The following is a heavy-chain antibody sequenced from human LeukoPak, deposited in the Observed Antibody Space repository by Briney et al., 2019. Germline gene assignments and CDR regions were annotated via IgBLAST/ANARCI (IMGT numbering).Heavy chain of an antibody. V-gene: IGHV3-30-3*01. CDR3: GRDKDYYDSSGAPLAY. D-gene: IGHD3-22*01. CDR1: GFTFSSYA. Sequence: TGGSLRLSCAASGFTFSSYAMHWVRQAPGKGLEWVAVISYDGSNKYYADSVKGRFTISRDNSKNTLYLKMNSLRAEDTAVYYCGRDKDYYDSSGAPLAYWGKGTLVTVSS. CDR2: ISYDGSNK. J-gene: IGHJ4*02.